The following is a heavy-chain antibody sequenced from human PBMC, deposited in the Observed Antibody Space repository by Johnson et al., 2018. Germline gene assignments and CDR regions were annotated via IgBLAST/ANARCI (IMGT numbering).Heavy chain of an antibody. CDR2: IKSDGSAR. D-gene: IGHD2-8*01. J-gene: IGHJ3*01. CDR1: GFTFSASW. V-gene: IGHV3-7*01. Sequence: VELQESGGDLAQPGGSLGLSCAASGFTFSASWMSWVRQAPGTRLEWVGCIKSDGSARYYVDSVEGRFTISRDNAQNSLFLQMNSPGDDDTAVYYCVKGGVAFDVWGQVTMVTVSS. CDR3: VKGGVAFDV.